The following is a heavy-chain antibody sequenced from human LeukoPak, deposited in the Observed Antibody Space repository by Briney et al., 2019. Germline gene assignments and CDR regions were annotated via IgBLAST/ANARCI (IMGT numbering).Heavy chain of an antibody. CDR1: GGSISSTYYY. J-gene: IGHJ6*03. Sequence: PSETLSLTCTVSGGSISSTYYYWGWIRQPPGKGLEWLGSIYSSGSTYYNPSLKSRVTVPFDTSKNQFSLSLTSVTAADTAVYYCTRRRGYSFGFDYYYMDVWGKGTTVTISS. V-gene: IGHV4-39*01. D-gene: IGHD5-18*01. CDR3: TRRRGYSFGFDYYYMDV. CDR2: IYSSGST.